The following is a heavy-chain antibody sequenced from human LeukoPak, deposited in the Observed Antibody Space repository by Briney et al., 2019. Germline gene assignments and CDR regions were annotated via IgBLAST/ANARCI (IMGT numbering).Heavy chain of an antibody. Sequence: GGSLRLSCAASGFTFSSYAMHWVRQAPGKGLEWVAVISYDGSNKYYADSVKGRFTISRDNSKNTLYLQMNSLRAEDTAVYYCAGAHSSLELSYFDYWGQGTLVTVSS. CDR3: AGAHSSLELSYFDY. V-gene: IGHV3-30-3*01. CDR2: ISYDGSNK. J-gene: IGHJ4*02. CDR1: GFTFSSYA. D-gene: IGHD1-26*01.